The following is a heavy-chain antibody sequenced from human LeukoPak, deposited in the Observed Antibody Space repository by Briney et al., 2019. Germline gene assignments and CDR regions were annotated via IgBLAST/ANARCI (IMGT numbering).Heavy chain of an antibody. CDR3: ASTKRYSSSWYDTQYYFDY. CDR2: FDPEDGET. D-gene: IGHD6-13*01. J-gene: IGHJ4*02. CDR1: GYTLTELS. V-gene: IGHV1-24*01. Sequence: ASVKVSCKVSGYTLTELSMHWVRQAPGKGLEWMGGFDPEDGETIYAQKFQGRVTMTEDTSTDTAYMELSSLRSEDTAVYYCASTKRYSSSWYDTQYYFDYWGQGTLVTVSS.